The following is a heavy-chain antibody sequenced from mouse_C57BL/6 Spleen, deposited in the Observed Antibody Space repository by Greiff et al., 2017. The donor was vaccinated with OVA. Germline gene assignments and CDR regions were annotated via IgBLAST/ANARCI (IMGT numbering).Heavy chain of an antibody. CDR2: IYPGDGDT. CDR3: AREGYYGNPYAMDY. J-gene: IGHJ4*01. D-gene: IGHD2-1*01. Sequence: HVQLQQSGPELVKPGASVKISCKASGYAFSSSWMNWVKQRPGKGLEWIGRIYPGDGDTNYTGKFTGQATLTADKSSSTAYMQLSSLTSEDSAVYFCAREGYYGNPYAMDYWGQGTSVTVSS. CDR1: GYAFSSSW. V-gene: IGHV1-82*01.